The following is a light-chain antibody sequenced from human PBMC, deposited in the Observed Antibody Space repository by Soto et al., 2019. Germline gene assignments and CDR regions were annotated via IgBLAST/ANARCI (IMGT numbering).Light chain of an antibody. J-gene: IGLJ1*01. V-gene: IGLV1-44*01. Sequence: QSVLTQPPSASGTPGQNVSISCSGGPSNIGSNSVNWLQQLPGAAPKLLIYKNDQRPSGVPDRFSASKSGTSASLAISGLQSEDEADYYCAAWDDSQMRVFGSGTKVNVL. CDR1: PSNIGSNS. CDR2: KND. CDR3: AAWDDSQMRV.